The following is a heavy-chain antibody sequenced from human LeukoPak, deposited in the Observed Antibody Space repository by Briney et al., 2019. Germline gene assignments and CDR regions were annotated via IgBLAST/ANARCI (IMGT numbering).Heavy chain of an antibody. CDR2: IYYSGST. Sequence: SQTLSLTCTVSGGSISRGGDCWSWIRQHPGEGLEWIGYIYYSGSTYYNPSLKSRVTISVDTYKNQFSLKLSSVPTADTAVYYCARNVVVTAILNYFDYWGQGTLVTVSS. CDR1: GGSISRGGDC. D-gene: IGHD2-21*02. J-gene: IGHJ4*02. V-gene: IGHV4-31*03. CDR3: ARNVVVTAILNYFDY.